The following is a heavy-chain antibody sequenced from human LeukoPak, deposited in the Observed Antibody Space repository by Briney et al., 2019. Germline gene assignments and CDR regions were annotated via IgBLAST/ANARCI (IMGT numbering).Heavy chain of an antibody. V-gene: IGHV3-30-3*01. CDR2: ISYDGGNK. CDR1: GFTFSSYA. Sequence: PGGSLRLSCAASGFTFSSYAMHWDRQAPGKGLEWVAVISYDGGNKYYADSVKGRFTISRDNSKNTLYLQMNSLRAEDTAVYYCARDGARDAFDIWGQGTMVTVSS. D-gene: IGHD3-16*01. CDR3: ARDGARDAFDI. J-gene: IGHJ3*02.